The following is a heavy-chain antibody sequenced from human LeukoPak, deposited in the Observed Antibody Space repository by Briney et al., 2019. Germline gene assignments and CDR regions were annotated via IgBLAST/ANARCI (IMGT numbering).Heavy chain of an antibody. D-gene: IGHD3-3*01. V-gene: IGHV1-46*01. J-gene: IGHJ4*02. CDR1: GYTFTSYY. Sequence: ASVKVSCKASGYTFTSYYVHWARQAPGQGLEWMGIINPSGGSTSYAQKFQGRVTMTRDMSTSTVYMELSSLRSEDTAVYYCARDGHYDFWSGYYSSAFDYWGQGTLVTVSS. CDR3: ARDGHYDFWSGYYSSAFDY. CDR2: INPSGGST.